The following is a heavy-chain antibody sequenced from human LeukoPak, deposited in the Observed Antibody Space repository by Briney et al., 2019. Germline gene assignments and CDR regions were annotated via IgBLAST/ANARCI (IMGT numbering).Heavy chain of an antibody. V-gene: IGHV4-59*01. CDR3: ASSSLYYYYYMDV. CDR1: GGFISSYY. Sequence: SETLSLTCTVSGGFISSYYWSWIRQPPGKGLEWIGYIYYSGSTNYNPSLKSRVTISVDTSKNQFSLKLSSVTAADTAVYYCASSSLYYYYYMDVWGKGTTVTVSS. CDR2: IYYSGST. D-gene: IGHD6-19*01. J-gene: IGHJ6*03.